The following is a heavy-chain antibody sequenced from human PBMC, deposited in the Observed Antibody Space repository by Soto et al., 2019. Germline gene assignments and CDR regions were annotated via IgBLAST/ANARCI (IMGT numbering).Heavy chain of an antibody. CDR1: GGSISSGGYY. J-gene: IGHJ5*02. V-gene: IGHV4-31*03. CDR3: ARVGGINWFDP. Sequence: QVQLQESGPGLVKPSQTLSLTCTVSGGSISSGGYYWSWIRQHPGKGLEWIGYIYYSGCTYYNPSLKSRVTRAVDTSKNQFSLKLSSVTAADTAVYYCARVGGINWFDPWGQGTLVTVSS. D-gene: IGHD3-16*01. CDR2: IYYSGCT.